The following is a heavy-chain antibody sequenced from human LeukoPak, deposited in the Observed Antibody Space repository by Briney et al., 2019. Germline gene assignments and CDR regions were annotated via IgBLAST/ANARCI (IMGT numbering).Heavy chain of an antibody. J-gene: IGHJ3*02. CDR3: ARGSDSGSSWYAFDI. CDR2: INPNSGGT. D-gene: IGHD6-13*01. Sequence: ASVKVSCTASGYTFTGYYMHWVRQAPGQGLEWMGWINPNSGGTNYAQKFQGWVTMTRDTSISTAYMVLSRLRSDDTAVYYCARGSDSGSSWYAFDIWGQGTMVTVSS. V-gene: IGHV1-2*04. CDR1: GYTFTGYY.